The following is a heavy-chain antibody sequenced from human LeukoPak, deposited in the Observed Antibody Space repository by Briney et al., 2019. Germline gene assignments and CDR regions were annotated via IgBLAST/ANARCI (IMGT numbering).Heavy chain of an antibody. V-gene: IGHV1-18*01. CDR2: ISAYNGNT. CDR3: ARAGAAVTMFFDF. CDR1: GYTFTIYG. D-gene: IGHD4-17*01. J-gene: IGHJ4*02. Sequence: ASVKVSCKASGYTFTIYGISWVRQAPGQGLEWMGWISAYNGNTNYAQKLKGRVTMTTDTSTSTVYMELRSLRSDDTAPYYCARAGAAVTMFFDFWGQGTQVTVSS.